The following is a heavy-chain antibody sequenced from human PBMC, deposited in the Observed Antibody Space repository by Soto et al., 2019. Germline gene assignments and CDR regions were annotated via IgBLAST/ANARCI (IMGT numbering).Heavy chain of an antibody. CDR2: IKSKTDGGTT. D-gene: IGHD2-21*01. CDR3: TAELRRPRAFAY. V-gene: IGHV3-15*07. Sequence: GGSLRLSCAASGFSFINAWMNWVRQTPEKGLEWVGRIKSKTDGGTTVYAAPVKGRFTLSRDDSKDTVYLQMDSLKTEDTAVYYCTAELRRPRAFAYWGQGTLVTVSS. CDR1: GFSFINAW. J-gene: IGHJ4*02.